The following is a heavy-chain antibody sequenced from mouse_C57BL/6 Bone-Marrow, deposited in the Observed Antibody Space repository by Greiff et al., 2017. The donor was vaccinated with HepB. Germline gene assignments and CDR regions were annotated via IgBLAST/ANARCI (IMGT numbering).Heavy chain of an antibody. CDR1: GYTFTDYY. Sequence: VQLQQSGPELVKPGASVKISCKASGYTFTDYYMTWVKQSPGQGLEWIGDINPDSGSTSYNQKFKGKATLTVDKSSSTAYMQLRSLTSEDSAVYYCARGGAGATPRFDDWGKGTTLTVSS. V-gene: IGHV1-26*01. J-gene: IGHJ2*01. D-gene: IGHD1-1*01. CDR2: INPDSGST. CDR3: ARGGAGATPRFDD.